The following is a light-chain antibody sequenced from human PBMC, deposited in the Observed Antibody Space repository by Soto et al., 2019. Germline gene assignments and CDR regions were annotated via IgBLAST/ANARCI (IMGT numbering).Light chain of an antibody. J-gene: IGLJ1*01. CDR1: SSNIGRNT. Sequence: QSALTQPPSASGTPGQRVTISCSGSSSNIGRNTVNWYQQLPGTAPKLLIYSNYQRPSGVPDRFSGSKSGTSASLAISGLQSEDEADYYCATWDDSLNGYYVFGTGTKVTVL. CDR2: SNY. CDR3: ATWDDSLNGYYV. V-gene: IGLV1-44*01.